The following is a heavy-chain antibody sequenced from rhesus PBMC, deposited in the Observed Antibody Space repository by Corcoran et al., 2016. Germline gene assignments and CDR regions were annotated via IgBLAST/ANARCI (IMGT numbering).Heavy chain of an antibody. Sequence: QVKLQQWGEGLVKPSETLSLTCAVYGGSISGYYYWSWIRQPPGKGLECIGYIYGNSASTNYNPSLKNRVTISKDTSKNQFSLKLSSVTAADTAVYYCARGSSYSYYGLDSWGQGVVVTVSS. CDR2: IYGNSAST. D-gene: IGHD4-29*01. V-gene: IGHV4-73*01. CDR3: ARGSSYSYYGLDS. CDR1: GGSISGYYY. J-gene: IGHJ6*01.